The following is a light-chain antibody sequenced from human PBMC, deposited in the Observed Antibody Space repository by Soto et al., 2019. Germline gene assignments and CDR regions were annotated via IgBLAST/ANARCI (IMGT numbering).Light chain of an antibody. J-gene: IGKJ1*01. CDR2: KAS. CDR1: QRISTW. V-gene: IGKV1-5*03. Sequence: DIQITQSTSTLSASVGDRVTITCRASQRISTWLAWYQQKPGKAPKLLIYKASTLESGVPSRFSGSGSGTEFTLTISSLQPDDFATYYCQQYNSYSSFGQGTKVEIK. CDR3: QQYNSYSS.